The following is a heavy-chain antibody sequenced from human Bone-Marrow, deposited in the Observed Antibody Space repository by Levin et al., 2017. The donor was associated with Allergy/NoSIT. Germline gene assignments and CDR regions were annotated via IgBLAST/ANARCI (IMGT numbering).Heavy chain of an antibody. CDR3: AREGQRHLQEGASVWSFGY. CDR2: IIPSFGTG. Sequence: ASVKVSCKASGGSFRSAAISWVRQAPGQGLEWMGGIIPSFGTGTYSHNFQDRVTMTADELTTTVYMELRSLRLDDTAMYYCAREGQRHLQEGASVWSFGYWGQGTLVTVSS. V-gene: IGHV1-69*13. CDR1: GGSFRSAA. D-gene: IGHD1-26*01. J-gene: IGHJ4*02.